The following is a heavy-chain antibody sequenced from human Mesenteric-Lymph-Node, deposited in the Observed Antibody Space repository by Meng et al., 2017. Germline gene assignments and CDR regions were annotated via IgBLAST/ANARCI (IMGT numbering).Heavy chain of an antibody. J-gene: IGHJ3*02. Sequence: GSLRLSCAVYGGSFSGYYWSWIRQPPGKGLEWIGEINHSGSTNYNPSLKSRVTISVDTSKNQFSLKLSSVTAADTAVYYCARASEGRIAAAGTSDDAFDIWGQGTMVTVSS. CDR1: GGSFSGYY. CDR2: INHSGST. V-gene: IGHV4-34*01. CDR3: ARASEGRIAAAGTSDDAFDI. D-gene: IGHD6-13*01.